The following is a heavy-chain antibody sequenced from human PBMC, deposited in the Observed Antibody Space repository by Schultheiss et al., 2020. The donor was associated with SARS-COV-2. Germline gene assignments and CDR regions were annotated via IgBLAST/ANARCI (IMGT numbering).Heavy chain of an antibody. J-gene: IGHJ4*02. V-gene: IGHV4-59*01. Sequence: GSLRLSCTVSGGSISSYYWSWIRQPPGKGLEWIGYIYYSGSTNYNPSLKSRVTISVDTSKNQFSLKLSSVTAADTAVYYCARDPGRLSSWGQGTLVTVSS. D-gene: IGHD2-2*01. CDR1: GGSISSYY. CDR3: ARDPGRLSS. CDR2: IYYSGST.